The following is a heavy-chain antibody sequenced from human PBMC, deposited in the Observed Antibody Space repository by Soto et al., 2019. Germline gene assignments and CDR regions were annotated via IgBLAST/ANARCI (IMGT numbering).Heavy chain of an antibody. CDR2: MNPNSGNT. V-gene: IGHV1-8*01. CDR1: GYTFTSYD. D-gene: IGHD6-19*01. J-gene: IGHJ6*03. Sequence: AASVKVSCKASGYTFTSYDINWVRQATGQGLEWMGWMNPNSGNTGYAQKFQGRVTMTRNTSISTAYMELSSLRSEDTAVYYCARVEHSSGWLYYHYYMDFWGKGTTVTVSS. CDR3: ARVEHSSGWLYYHYYMDF.